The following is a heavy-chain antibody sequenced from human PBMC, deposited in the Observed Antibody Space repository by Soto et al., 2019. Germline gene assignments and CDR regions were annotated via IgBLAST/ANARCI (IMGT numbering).Heavy chain of an antibody. CDR2: IIPIFGTA. CDR1: GGTFSSYA. Sequence: SVKVSCKASGGTFSSYAISWVRQAPGQGLEWMGGIIPIFGTANYAQKFQGRVTITADESTSTAYMELSSLRSEDTAMYYCARDRVYCSGGSCHFDYWGQGTLVTVSS. CDR3: ARDRVYCSGGSCHFDY. V-gene: IGHV1-69*13. D-gene: IGHD2-15*01. J-gene: IGHJ4*02.